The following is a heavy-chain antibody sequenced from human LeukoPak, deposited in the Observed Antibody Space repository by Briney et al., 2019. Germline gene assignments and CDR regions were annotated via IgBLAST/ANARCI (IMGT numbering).Heavy chain of an antibody. CDR1: GGSISSSNYY. CDR3: ARWCSGGSCYRGDNWFDP. J-gene: IGHJ5*02. V-gene: IGHV4-39*07. D-gene: IGHD2-15*01. CDR2: IYYSGST. Sequence: SETLSLTCTVSGGSISSSNYYWGWIRQPPGKGLEWIGSIYYSGSTYYNPSLKSRVTISVDASKNQFSLKLSSVTAADTAVYYCARWCSGGSCYRGDNWFDPWGQGTLVTASS.